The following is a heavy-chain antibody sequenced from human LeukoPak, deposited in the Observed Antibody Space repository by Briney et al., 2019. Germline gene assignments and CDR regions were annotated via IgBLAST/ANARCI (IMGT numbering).Heavy chain of an antibody. V-gene: IGHV4-59*08. CDR3: ARSAAARYMDV. CDR1: GGSISSYY. J-gene: IGHJ6*03. Sequence: KTSETLSLTCTVSGGSISSYYWSWIRQPPGKGLEWIGSIYHSGSTYYNPSLKSRVTISVDTSKNQFSLKLSSVTAADTAVYYCARSAAARYMDVWGKGTTVTVSS. D-gene: IGHD6-13*01. CDR2: IYHSGST.